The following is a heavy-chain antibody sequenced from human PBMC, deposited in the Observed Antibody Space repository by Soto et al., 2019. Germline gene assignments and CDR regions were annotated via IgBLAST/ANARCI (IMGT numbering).Heavy chain of an antibody. D-gene: IGHD3-22*01. CDR3: ARDTYYYDSSGYGTIYYFDY. J-gene: IGHJ4*02. CDR2: ISSSSSYI. CDR1: GFTFSSYS. Sequence: EVQLVESGGGLVKPGGSLRLSCAASGFTFSSYSMNWVRQAPGKGLEWVSSISSSSSYIYYADSVKGRFTISRDNAKNSLYLQMNSLRAEDTGVYYCARDTYYYDSSGYGTIYYFDYWGQGTLVTVSS. V-gene: IGHV3-21*01.